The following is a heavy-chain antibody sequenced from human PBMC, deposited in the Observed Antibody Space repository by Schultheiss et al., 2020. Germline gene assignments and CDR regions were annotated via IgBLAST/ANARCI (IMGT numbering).Heavy chain of an antibody. J-gene: IGHJ4*02. Sequence: SETLSLTCTVSGGSISSGGYSWSWIRQPPGKGLEWIGYIYYSGSTNYNPSLKSRVTISVDTSKNQFSLKLSSVTAADTAVYFCASGERGTALGYWGQGTLVTVSS. CDR2: IYYSGST. V-gene: IGHV4-61*08. CDR3: ASGERGTALGY. CDR1: GGSISSGGYS. D-gene: IGHD1-1*01.